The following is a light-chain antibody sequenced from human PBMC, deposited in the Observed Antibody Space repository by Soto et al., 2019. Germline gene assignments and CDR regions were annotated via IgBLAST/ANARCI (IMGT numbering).Light chain of an antibody. CDR2: QTS. CDR1: QYINTR. J-gene: IGKJ5*01. Sequence: EIVLTQSPATLSSFPGDRVTLSCRASQYINTRLAWYQHRPGQAPRLLIYQTSKLQSGVPSRFRGSGSGTDFTLTIDTLQPDDFASYYCQQTRSGVTFGQGTRLEIK. CDR3: QQTRSGVT. V-gene: IGKV3-11*01.